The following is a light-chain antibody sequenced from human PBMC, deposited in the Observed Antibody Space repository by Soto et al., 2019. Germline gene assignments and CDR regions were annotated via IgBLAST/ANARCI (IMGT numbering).Light chain of an antibody. CDR2: KVS. Sequence: HSALTQAASVSGSPGQSITISCTGTSSDVGAYDYVTWYQQHPGKAPKVMIYKVSNRPSGVSNRFSGSKSGNTASLTISGLQAEDEADYYCSSYTTGSLVVFGGGTKVTVL. V-gene: IGLV2-14*01. J-gene: IGLJ2*01. CDR1: SSDVGAYDY. CDR3: SSYTTGSLVV.